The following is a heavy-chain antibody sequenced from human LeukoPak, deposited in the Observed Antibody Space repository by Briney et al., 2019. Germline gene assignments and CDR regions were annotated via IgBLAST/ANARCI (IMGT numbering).Heavy chain of an antibody. CDR2: IDPSDSYT. Sequence: GESLQISCKGSGYSFTSYWISWVRQVPGKGLEWMGRIDPSDSYTNYSPSFQGHVTISADKSISTAYLQWSSLKASDTAMYYCAIMVRGVIYNWFDPWGQGTLVTVSS. V-gene: IGHV5-10-1*01. J-gene: IGHJ5*02. CDR3: AIMVRGVIYNWFDP. D-gene: IGHD3-10*01. CDR1: GYSFTSYW.